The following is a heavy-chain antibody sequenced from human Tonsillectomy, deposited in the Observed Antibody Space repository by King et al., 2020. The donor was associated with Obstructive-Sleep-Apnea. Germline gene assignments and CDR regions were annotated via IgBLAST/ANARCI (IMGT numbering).Heavy chain of an antibody. J-gene: IGHJ6*02. D-gene: IGHD3-10*01. Sequence: VQLQESGPELVKASETLSLTCTVSGGSISSYYWSWIRQPPGKGLEWIGYIYTSGGTNYNPSLTSRVTISLDTSKTQFSLKLSSVTAADTAVYYCARVTSVRGGLYGMDVWGQGTTVTVSS. CDR1: GGSISSYY. CDR2: IYTSGGT. CDR3: ARVTSVRGGLYGMDV. V-gene: IGHV4-59*01.